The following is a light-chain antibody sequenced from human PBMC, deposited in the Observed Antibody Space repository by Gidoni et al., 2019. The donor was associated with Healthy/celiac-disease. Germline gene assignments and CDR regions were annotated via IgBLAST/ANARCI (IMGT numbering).Light chain of an antibody. CDR2: LGS. Sequence: DIVMTQSPLSLPVTPGEPASISCRSSQSLLHSNGYNYLDWYLQKPGQSPQLLIYLGSNRASGVPDRFSGSGSGTDFTLTISRVEAEDVGVSYCMQALQTPVTFGQGTQLEIK. CDR3: MQALQTPVT. J-gene: IGKJ5*01. CDR1: QSLLHSNGYNY. V-gene: IGKV2-28*01.